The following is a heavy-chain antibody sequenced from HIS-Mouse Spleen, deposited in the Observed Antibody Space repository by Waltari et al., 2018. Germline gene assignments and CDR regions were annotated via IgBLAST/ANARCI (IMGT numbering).Heavy chain of an antibody. CDR1: GGSFSGYY. CDR3: ARGPRHSSFDY. CDR2: INHSGST. V-gene: IGHV4-34*01. Sequence: QVQLQQWGAGLLKPSETLSLTCAVYGGSFSGYYWSWIRQPPGKGLEWIGEINHSGSTNYNPSLKSRVTISVDTSKNQFSLKLSSVTAADTAVYYCARGPRHSSFDYWGRGTLVTVSS. J-gene: IGHJ4*02. D-gene: IGHD6-13*01.